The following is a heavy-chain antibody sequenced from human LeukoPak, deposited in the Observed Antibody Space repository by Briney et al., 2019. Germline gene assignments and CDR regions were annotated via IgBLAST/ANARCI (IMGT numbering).Heavy chain of an antibody. Sequence: PGGSLRLSCAASGFTFSSYWMSWVRQAPGKGLEWVSSITSSSRYIYYADSVKGRFTISRDNAKNSLYLQMNSLRAEDTAVYYCAREMYYDSSGYYPYDAFDIWGQGTMVTVSS. CDR3: AREMYYDSSGYYPYDAFDI. CDR1: GFTFSSYW. D-gene: IGHD3-22*01. J-gene: IGHJ3*02. V-gene: IGHV3-21*06. CDR2: ITSSSRYI.